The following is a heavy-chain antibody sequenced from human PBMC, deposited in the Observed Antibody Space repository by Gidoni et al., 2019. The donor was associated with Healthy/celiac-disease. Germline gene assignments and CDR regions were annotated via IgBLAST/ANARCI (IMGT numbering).Heavy chain of an antibody. V-gene: IGHV1-69*01. CDR1: GGTFSSYA. Sequence: QVQLVQSGAEVKKPGSSVKVSCKASGGTFSSYAISWVRQAPGQGLEWMGGIIPIFGTANYAQKFQGRVTITADESTSTAYMELSSLRSEDTAVYYCARVWREEMATPDAFDIWGQGTMVTVSS. CDR2: IIPIFGTA. D-gene: IGHD5-12*01. CDR3: ARVWREEMATPDAFDI. J-gene: IGHJ3*02.